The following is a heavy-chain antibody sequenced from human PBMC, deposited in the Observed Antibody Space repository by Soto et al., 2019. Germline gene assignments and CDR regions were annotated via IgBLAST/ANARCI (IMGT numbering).Heavy chain of an antibody. D-gene: IGHD2-2*01. CDR2: IKSKSDGGAT. V-gene: IGHV3-15*07. CDR3: ATLYHFDP. J-gene: IGHJ5*02. CDR1: GFTFSNAW. Sequence: EVQLVESGGGLVKPGGSLTLSCAASGFTFSNAWMHWVRQAPGKGLEWVGRIKSKSDGGATNYAAPVQGRFTISRDDPRNTLYLQMNSLKTEDPAVYYCATLYHFDPWGQGTLVTVSS.